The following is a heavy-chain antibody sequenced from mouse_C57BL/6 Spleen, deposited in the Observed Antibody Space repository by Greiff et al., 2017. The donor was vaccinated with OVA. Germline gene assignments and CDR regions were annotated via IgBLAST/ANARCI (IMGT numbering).Heavy chain of an antibody. CDR3: ARNDGSRGAWFAY. V-gene: IGHV2-2*01. CDR1: GFSLTSYG. J-gene: IGHJ3*01. Sequence: VQRVESGPGLVQPSQSLSITCTVSGFSLTSYGVHWVRQSPGKGLEWLGVIWSGGSTDYNAAFISRLSISKDNSKSQVFFKMNSLQADDTAIYYCARNDGSRGAWFAYWGQGTLVTVSA. D-gene: IGHD1-1*01. CDR2: IWSGGST.